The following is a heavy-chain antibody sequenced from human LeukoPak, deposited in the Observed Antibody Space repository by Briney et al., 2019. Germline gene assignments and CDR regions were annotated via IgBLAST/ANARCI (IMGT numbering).Heavy chain of an antibody. Sequence: GGSLRLSCAASGFTFSTDVMTWVRQAPGKGLEWVSSISVNGGSTYYADSVKGRFTISRDNSKNTLCLQMNSLRAEDTAVYYCAKGGIASTGLDYWGQRTLVTVSS. J-gene: IGHJ4*02. CDR3: AKGGIASTGLDY. V-gene: IGHV3-23*01. CDR2: ISVNGGST. D-gene: IGHD6-13*01. CDR1: GFTFSTDV.